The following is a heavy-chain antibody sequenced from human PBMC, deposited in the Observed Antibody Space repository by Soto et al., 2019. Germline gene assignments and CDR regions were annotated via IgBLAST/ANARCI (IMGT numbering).Heavy chain of an antibody. CDR1: GESISSSSYY. D-gene: IGHD2-21*02. CDR3: ARRRTTVVTQAYFDH. Sequence: SETLSLTCIASGESISSSSYYWGWIRQPPGKGLEWIGSIYYSGRTYYNPSFKSRVTISIDTSKNQFSLKLSSVTATDTAVYYCARRRTTVVTQAYFDHWGQGALVTVSS. J-gene: IGHJ4*02. CDR2: IYYSGRT. V-gene: IGHV4-39*01.